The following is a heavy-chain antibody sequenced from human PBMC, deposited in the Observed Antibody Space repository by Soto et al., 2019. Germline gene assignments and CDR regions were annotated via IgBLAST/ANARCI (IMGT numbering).Heavy chain of an antibody. D-gene: IGHD3-22*01. V-gene: IGHV4-31*03. Sequence: QVQLQESGPGLVKPSQTLSLTCTVSGGSISSGGYYWSWIRQHPGKGLEWIGYIYYSGSTYYNPSLTSRVTISVDTSKNQFSLKLSSVTAADTAVYYCARDHVGYYDSSGNRMGGLFDYWGQGTLVTVSS. CDR1: GGSISSGGYY. J-gene: IGHJ4*02. CDR3: ARDHVGYYDSSGNRMGGLFDY. CDR2: IYYSGST.